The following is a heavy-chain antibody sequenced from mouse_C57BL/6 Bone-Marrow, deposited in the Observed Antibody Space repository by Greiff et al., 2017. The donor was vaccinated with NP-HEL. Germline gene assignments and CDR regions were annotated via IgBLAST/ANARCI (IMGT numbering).Heavy chain of an antibody. CDR3: ARPLIYYDYAWFAY. CDR2: ISGGGGNT. CDR1: GFTFSSYT. Sequence: EVQRVESGGGLVKPGGSLKLSCAASGFTFSSYTMSWVRQTPEKRLEWVATISGGGGNTYYPDSVKGRFTISRDNAKNTLYLQMSSLRSEDTALYYCARPLIYYDYAWFAYWGQGTLVTVSA. V-gene: IGHV5-9*01. D-gene: IGHD2-4*01. J-gene: IGHJ3*01.